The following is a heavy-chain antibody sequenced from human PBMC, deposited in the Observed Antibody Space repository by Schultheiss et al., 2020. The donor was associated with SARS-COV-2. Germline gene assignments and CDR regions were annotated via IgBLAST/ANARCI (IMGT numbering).Heavy chain of an antibody. CDR3: ARDPNYYYDSSGYWNNWFDP. CDR2: IYTSGST. D-gene: IGHD3-22*01. J-gene: IGHJ5*02. V-gene: IGHV4-61*02. CDR1: GGSVSSGSYY. Sequence: SETLSLTCTVSGGSVSSGSYYWSWIRQPAGKGLEWIGRIYTSGSTNYNPFLKSRVTMSVDTSKNQFSLKLSSVTAADTAVYYCARDPNYYYDSSGYWNNWFDPWGQGTLVTVSS.